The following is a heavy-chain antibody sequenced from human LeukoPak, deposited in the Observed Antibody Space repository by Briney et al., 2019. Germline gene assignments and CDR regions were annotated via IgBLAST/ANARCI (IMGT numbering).Heavy chain of an antibody. CDR2: ITTYNGNT. J-gene: IGHJ4*02. D-gene: IGHD4-17*01. Sequence: VASVKVSCKASGYTFTSYPISWVRHTPGQGLERMGWITTYNGNTNYAQKLQGRVTMTTDTSTSAAYMDLRGLRSDDTAVYYCARGYDYGDYVGDFDYWRQGTLVTVSS. CDR1: GYTFTSYP. V-gene: IGHV1-18*01. CDR3: ARGYDYGDYVGDFDY.